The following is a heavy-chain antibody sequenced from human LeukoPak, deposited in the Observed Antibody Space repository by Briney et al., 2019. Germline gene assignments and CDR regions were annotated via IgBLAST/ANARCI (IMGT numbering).Heavy chain of an antibody. CDR1: GFTFSSYA. J-gene: IGHJ4*02. Sequence: GGSLRLSCAASGFTFSSYAMHWVRQAPGKGLEWVAVISYDGSNKYYADSVKGRFTISRDNSKNTLYLQMNSLRAEDTAVYYCARDRKDIVVVPAATRLDYWGQGTLVTVSS. CDR3: ARDRKDIVVVPAATRLDY. V-gene: IGHV3-30-3*01. CDR2: ISYDGSNK. D-gene: IGHD2-2*01.